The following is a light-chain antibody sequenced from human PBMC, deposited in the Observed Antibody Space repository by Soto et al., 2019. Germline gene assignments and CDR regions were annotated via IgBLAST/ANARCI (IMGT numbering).Light chain of an antibody. CDR3: QQRSNS. CDR2: DAS. V-gene: IGKV3-11*01. CDR1: QSVSRS. J-gene: IGKJ4*01. Sequence: EIVLAQSPATLSLSPGDRATLSCRASQSVSRSLTWYQQKPGQAPRLLIYDASTRATGIPPRFSGSGSGTDFTLTISSLEPEDFAVYYCQQRSNSFGGGTKVHIK.